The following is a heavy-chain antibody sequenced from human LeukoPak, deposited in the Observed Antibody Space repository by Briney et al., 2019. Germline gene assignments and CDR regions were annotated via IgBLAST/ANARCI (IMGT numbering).Heavy chain of an antibody. CDR1: GGSISSSSYY. CDR3: ARDGVTMHIVVVTARLGYYFDY. D-gene: IGHD2-21*02. V-gene: IGHV4-39*07. Sequence: KPSETLSLNCTVSGGSISSSSYYWGWIRQPPGKGLEWIGSIYCSGSTYYNPSLKSRVTISVDTSKNQFSLKLSSVTAAHTAVYYCARDGVTMHIVVVTARLGYYFDYWGQGTLVTVSS. CDR2: IYCSGST. J-gene: IGHJ4*02.